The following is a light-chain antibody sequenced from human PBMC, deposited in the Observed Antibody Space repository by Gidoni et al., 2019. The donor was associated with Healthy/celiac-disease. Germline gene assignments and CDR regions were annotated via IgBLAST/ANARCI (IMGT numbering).Light chain of an antibody. CDR2: GAS. J-gene: IGKJ3*01. CDR3: QQYGT. V-gene: IGKV3-20*01. CDR1: QIVTSSY. Sequence: DIVLTQSPGTLSLSPGERATLSCRASQIVTSSYLGWYQQKPGQAPRLLIYGASSRATGIPDRCSGSGFGTDFTRTISRLEPEDFAVYYCQQYGTFGPGTKVDIK.